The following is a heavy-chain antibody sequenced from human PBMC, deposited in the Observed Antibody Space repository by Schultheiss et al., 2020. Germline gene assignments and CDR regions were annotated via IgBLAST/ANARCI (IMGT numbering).Heavy chain of an antibody. CDR3: ARDGEGGGAPDHDTYFYYPFDV. V-gene: IGHV3-21*01. Sequence: GGSLRLSCAASGFTFSSYSMNWVRQAPGKGLEWVSSISSSSSYIYYADSVKGRFTISRDNAKNSLYLQMNSLRDEDTAIYYCARDGEGGGAPDHDTYFYYPFDVWGQGTTVTVSS. J-gene: IGHJ6*02. D-gene: IGHD3-3*02. CDR1: GFTFSSYS. CDR2: ISSSSSYI.